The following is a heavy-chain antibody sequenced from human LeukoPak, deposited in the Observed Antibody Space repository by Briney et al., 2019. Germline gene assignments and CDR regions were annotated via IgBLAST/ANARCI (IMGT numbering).Heavy chain of an antibody. CDR1: GFTFINYA. D-gene: IGHD2-15*01. V-gene: IGHV3-30-3*01. CDR3: AVLAVPAVGY. J-gene: IGHJ4*02. CDR2: ISSDGNKK. Sequence: GGSLRLSCVVSGFTFINYAMHWVRQAPGKGLEWVSTISSDGNKKYYADSVKGRLTMSGDNSKNTLYLQMSNLRAEDTAVYHCAVLAVPAVGYWGQGTLVIVSS.